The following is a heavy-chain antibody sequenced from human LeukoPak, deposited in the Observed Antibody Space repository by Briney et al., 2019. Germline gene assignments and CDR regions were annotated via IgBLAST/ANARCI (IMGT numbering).Heavy chain of an antibody. CDR3: ARGQRHSGPRGFYAFDI. CDR2: MNPNSGNT. CDR1: GYTFTSYD. J-gene: IGHJ3*02. D-gene: IGHD5-12*01. V-gene: IGHV1-8*01. Sequence: ASVKVSCKASGYTFTSYDINWVRQATGQGLEWMGWMNPNSGNTGYAQKFQGRVTMTRNTSISTAYMELSSLRSEDTAVYYCARGQRHSGPRGFYAFDIWGQGTMVTVSS.